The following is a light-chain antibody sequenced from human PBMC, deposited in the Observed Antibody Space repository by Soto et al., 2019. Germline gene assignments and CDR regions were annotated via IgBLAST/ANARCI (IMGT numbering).Light chain of an antibody. J-gene: IGKJ2*01. CDR1: QSISSY. Sequence: DIQMTQSPSSLSASVGDRVTITCRASQSISSYLNWYQQKPGKAPKLLIYAASSLQSGVPSRFSGSGSGTDFTLPISSLQPADFATYYCQQSYSTPYTFGQGTKLESK. CDR2: AAS. CDR3: QQSYSTPYT. V-gene: IGKV1-39*01.